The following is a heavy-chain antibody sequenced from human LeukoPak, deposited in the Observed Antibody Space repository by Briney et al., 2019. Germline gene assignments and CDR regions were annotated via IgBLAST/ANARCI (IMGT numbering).Heavy chain of an antibody. CDR1: GYTFTGYY. CDR3: ARDLIAVTTTPDY. D-gene: IGHD4-17*01. V-gene: IGHV1-2*06. J-gene: IGHJ4*02. Sequence: GASVKVACKVSGYTFTGYYMHWVRHAPGQGLEWMGRINPNSGGTNYAQKFQGRVTMTRDTSISTAYMELSRLRSDDTAVYYCARDLIAVTTTPDYWGQGTLVTVSA. CDR2: INPNSGGT.